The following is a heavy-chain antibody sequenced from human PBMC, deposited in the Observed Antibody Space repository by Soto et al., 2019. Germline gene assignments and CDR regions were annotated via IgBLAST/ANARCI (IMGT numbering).Heavy chain of an antibody. D-gene: IGHD4-17*01. J-gene: IGHJ5*02. CDR2: IYYSGST. V-gene: IGHV4-61*05. Sequence: PSQTLSLTYTVSGGYIRSSCYYWGWIRQPPGKGLEWIGYIYYSGSTNYNPSLKSRVTISVDTSKNQFSLKLNSVTAADTAVYYCARGGSSYGDYDLWGQGTLVTVSS. CDR1: GGYIRSSCYY. CDR3: ARGGSSYGDYDL.